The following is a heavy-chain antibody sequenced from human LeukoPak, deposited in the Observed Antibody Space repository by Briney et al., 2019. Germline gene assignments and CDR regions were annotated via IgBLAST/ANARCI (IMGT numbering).Heavy chain of an antibody. Sequence: PSETLSLTCTVSGGSISSSSYYWGWIRQPPGKGLEWIGSIYYSGSTYYNPSLKSRVTISVDTSRNQFSLKLSSVTAADTAVYYCARQRSYYDYVWGSYRPSWFDYWGQGTLVTVSS. CDR2: IYYSGST. CDR3: ARQRSYYDYVWGSYRPSWFDY. V-gene: IGHV4-39*01. J-gene: IGHJ4*02. CDR1: GGSISSSSYY. D-gene: IGHD3-16*02.